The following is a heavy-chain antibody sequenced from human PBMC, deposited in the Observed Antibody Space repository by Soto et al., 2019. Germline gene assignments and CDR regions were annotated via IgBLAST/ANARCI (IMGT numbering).Heavy chain of an antibody. D-gene: IGHD1-20*01. CDR1: RFTFSDFA. Sequence: DVQLLESGGGLVQPGGFLTLSCAASRFTFSDFAMSWVRQAPGKGLEWVSSIGGLGSDTYYADPVKGRFTISRDNSKNTLYLQMDGLRDEDTALYYCAKDAVPYNGKWDWFDSWGQGTLVIVS. V-gene: IGHV3-23*01. CDR2: IGGLGSDT. CDR3: AKDAVPYNGKWDWFDS. J-gene: IGHJ5*01.